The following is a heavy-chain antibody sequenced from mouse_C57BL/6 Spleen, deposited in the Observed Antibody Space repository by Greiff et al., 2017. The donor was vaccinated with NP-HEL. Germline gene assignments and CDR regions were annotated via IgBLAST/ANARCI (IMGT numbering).Heavy chain of an antibody. CDR1: GYSITSGYY. CDR3: ARPPLYGSIPWFAY. J-gene: IGHJ3*01. CDR2: ISYDGSN. V-gene: IGHV3-6*01. D-gene: IGHD1-1*01. Sequence: DVKLQESGPGLVKPSQSLSLTCSVTGYSITSGYYWNWIRQFPGNKLEWMGYISYDGSNNYNPSLKNRISITRDTSKNQFFLKLNSVTTEDTATYYCARPPLYGSIPWFAYWGQGTLVTVSA.